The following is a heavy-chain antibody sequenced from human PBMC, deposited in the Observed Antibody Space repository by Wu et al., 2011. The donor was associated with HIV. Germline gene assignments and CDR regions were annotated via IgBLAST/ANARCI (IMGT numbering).Heavy chain of an antibody. CDR1: GYTFIGYY. CDR2: INPNSGGT. D-gene: IGHD6-13*01. Sequence: QVQLVQSGAEMKKPGASVKVSCKASGYTFIGYYMHWVRQAPGQGLEWMGWINPNSGGTNYAQKFQGRVTMTRDTSISTAYMELSRLRSDDTAVYYCASIIAAAGTREYYFDYWGQGTLVTVSS. V-gene: IGHV1-2*02. CDR3: ASIIAAAGTREYYFDY. J-gene: IGHJ4*02.